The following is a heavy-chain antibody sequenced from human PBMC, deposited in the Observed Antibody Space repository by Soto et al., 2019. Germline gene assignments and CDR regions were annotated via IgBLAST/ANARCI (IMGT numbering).Heavy chain of an antibody. CDR3: AREDDVVVPHTNPYFDS. D-gene: IGHD2-2*01. CDR1: GFTFSDFY. CDR2: ISRSDDTI. Sequence: GGSLRLSCAASGFTFSDFYMSWIRQAPGKGLEWVSYISRSDDTIYYADSVKGRFTISRDNAKNSLYLQMNSLTAEDTAVYYCAREDDVVVPHTNPYFDSWGLGTLVTVSS. V-gene: IGHV3-11*01. J-gene: IGHJ4*02.